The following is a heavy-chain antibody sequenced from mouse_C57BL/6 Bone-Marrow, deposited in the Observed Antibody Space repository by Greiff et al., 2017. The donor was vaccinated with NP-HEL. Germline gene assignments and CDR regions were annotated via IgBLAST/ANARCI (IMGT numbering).Heavy chain of an antibody. CDR2: ISSCGSYT. Sequence: EVKLVESGGDLVKPGGSLKLSCAASGFTFSSYGMSWVRQTPDKRLEWVATISSCGSYTYYPDSVKGRFTISRDNAKNTLYLQMSSLKSEDTAMYYCARQNYGSSPFAYWGQGTLVTVSA. CDR1: GFTFSSYG. J-gene: IGHJ3*01. V-gene: IGHV5-6*01. D-gene: IGHD1-1*01. CDR3: ARQNYGSSPFAY.